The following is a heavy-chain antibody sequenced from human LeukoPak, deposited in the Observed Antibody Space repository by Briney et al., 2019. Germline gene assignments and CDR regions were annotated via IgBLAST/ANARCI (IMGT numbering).Heavy chain of an antibody. V-gene: IGHV4-39*07. CDR3: ARLDYGDYFNY. Sequence: SETLSLTCSVSGGSISSSSYYWGWIRQPPGTGLEWIGTINYSGSTLYDPSLKSRVTMSVDTSKNQFSLKLSSVTAADTAVYYCARLDYGDYFNYWGQGTLVTVSS. J-gene: IGHJ4*02. CDR1: GGSISSSSYY. D-gene: IGHD4-17*01. CDR2: INYSGST.